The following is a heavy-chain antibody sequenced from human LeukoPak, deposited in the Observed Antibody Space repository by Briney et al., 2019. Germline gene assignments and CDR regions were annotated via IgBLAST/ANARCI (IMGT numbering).Heavy chain of an antibody. CDR1: GFTFSSYA. CDR2: ISYDGSNK. J-gene: IGHJ4*02. CDR3: ARGPRITGTDY. D-gene: IGHD3-3*01. V-gene: IGHV3-30-3*01. Sequence: GRSLRLSCAASGFTFSSYAMHWVRQAPGKGLEWVAVISYDGSNKYCADSVKGRFTISRDNSKNTLYLQMNSLRAEDTAVYYCARGPRITGTDYWGQGTLVTVSS.